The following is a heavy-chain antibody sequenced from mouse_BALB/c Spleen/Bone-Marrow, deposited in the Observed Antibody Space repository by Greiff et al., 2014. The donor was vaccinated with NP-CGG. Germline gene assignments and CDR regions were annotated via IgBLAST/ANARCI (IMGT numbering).Heavy chain of an antibody. J-gene: IGHJ4*01. Sequence: QVQLKESGAELARPGVSVKISCKGSGYTFTDYAIHWVKQSHVKSLEWIGLISGYYGDAIYNQKFKGKATMTVDKSSRTAYMDLARLTSEDSAIYYCARTGKVRNAMDYWGQGTSVTVSS. CDR3: ARTGKVRNAMDY. CDR2: ISGYYGDA. V-gene: IGHV1-67*01. D-gene: IGHD2-14*01. CDR1: GYTFTDYA.